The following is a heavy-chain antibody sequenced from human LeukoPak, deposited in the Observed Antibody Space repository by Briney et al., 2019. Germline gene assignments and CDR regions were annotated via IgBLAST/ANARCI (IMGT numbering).Heavy chain of an antibody. CDR2: ISVSRSSI. Sequence: GGSLRLSCAASGFTFSSYSMHWVRQAPGKGLEWGSSISVSRSSIYYADSAKGRFTISRDNAKNSLFLQMDSLRAEDTAVYYCATGYCSGSGCNSEGDWGQGTLVTVSS. CDR1: GFTFSSYS. D-gene: IGHD2-15*01. V-gene: IGHV3-48*01. J-gene: IGHJ4*02. CDR3: ATGYCSGSGCNSEGD.